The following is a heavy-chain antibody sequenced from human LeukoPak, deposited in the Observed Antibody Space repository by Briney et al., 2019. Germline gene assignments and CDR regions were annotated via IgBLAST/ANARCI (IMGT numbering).Heavy chain of an antibody. D-gene: IGHD5-18*01. CDR3: PSLILEDSYGSDY. V-gene: IGHV4-39*01. Sequence: SETLSLTCTVWGFISSTYCYYWGWIRQPPGKGLEWIGSIYYSGSTYYNPSLKSRVTISVYTSKNQFCRKLSIVTGADTDLYYWPSLILEDSYGSDYWGQGTLVTVSS. CDR1: GFISSTYCYY. CDR2: IYYSGST. J-gene: IGHJ4*02.